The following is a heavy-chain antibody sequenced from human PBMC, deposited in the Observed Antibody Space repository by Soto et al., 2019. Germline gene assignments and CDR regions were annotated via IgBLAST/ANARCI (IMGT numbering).Heavy chain of an antibody. D-gene: IGHD4-17*01. V-gene: IGHV3-23*01. Sequence: PGGSLRLSCAASGFTFISYAMSWVRQAPGKGLEWVSAISCSGGSTYYADSVKGRFTISRDNSKNSLYLQMNSLRAEDTAVYYCARAPSSMTTGYTKPHNWFDPWGQGTLVTVSS. CDR2: ISCSGGST. CDR3: ARAPSSMTTGYTKPHNWFDP. CDR1: GFTFISYA. J-gene: IGHJ5*02.